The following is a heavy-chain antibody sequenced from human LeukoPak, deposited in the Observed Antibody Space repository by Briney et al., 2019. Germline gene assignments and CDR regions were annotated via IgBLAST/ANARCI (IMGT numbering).Heavy chain of an antibody. CDR3: AREVLAHCYGSGSNQYFDY. D-gene: IGHD3-10*01. Sequence: ASVKVSCKASGYTFTGYYMHWVRQAPGQGLEWMGWINPNSGGTNYAQKFQGRVTMTRDTSISTAYMELSRLRSEDTAVYYCAREVLAHCYGSGSNQYFDYWGQGTLVTVSS. V-gene: IGHV1-2*02. J-gene: IGHJ4*02. CDR2: INPNSGGT. CDR1: GYTFTGYY.